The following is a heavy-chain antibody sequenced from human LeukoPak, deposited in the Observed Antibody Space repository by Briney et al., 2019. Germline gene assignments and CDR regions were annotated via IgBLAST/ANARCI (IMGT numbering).Heavy chain of an antibody. CDR2: IRKKTSKYTT. Sequence: GGSLRLSCEASGFIFSAYIMDWVRHTPGKGLEWIARIRKKTSKYTTEYAASVKGRFVVSRDDSKDSMALQMSGLGTEDTAVYYCTREGGEGDYTAFDIWGQGTMVTVSS. J-gene: IGHJ3*02. V-gene: IGHV3-72*01. CDR3: TREGGEGDYTAFDI. D-gene: IGHD3-16*01. CDR1: GFIFSAYI.